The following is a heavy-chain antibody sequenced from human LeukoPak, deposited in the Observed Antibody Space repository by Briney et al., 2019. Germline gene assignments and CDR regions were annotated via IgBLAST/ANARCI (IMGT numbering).Heavy chain of an antibody. Sequence: GGSLRLSCAASGFTFSSYDMYWVRQATGKGLEWVSAIGTAGNTYYPGSVKGRFTISRENAKNSLYLQMNSLRVGDTAVYYCVRGPYCSGGSCYGHFDHWGQGTLVTASS. V-gene: IGHV3-13*01. D-gene: IGHD2-15*01. J-gene: IGHJ4*02. CDR3: VRGPYCSGGSCYGHFDH. CDR1: GFTFSSYD. CDR2: IGTAGNT.